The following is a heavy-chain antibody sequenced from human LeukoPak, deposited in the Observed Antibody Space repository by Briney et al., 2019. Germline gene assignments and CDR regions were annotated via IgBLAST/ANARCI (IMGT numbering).Heavy chain of an antibody. Sequence: GGSLRLSCAASGFTFSSYAMSWVRQAPGKGLEWVSAISGSGGSTYYADSVKGRFTISRDNSKNTLYLQINSLRAEDTAVYYCANGGSSWLDYFDYWGQGTLVTVSS. CDR1: GFTFSSYA. CDR2: ISGSGGST. CDR3: ANGGSSWLDYFDY. D-gene: IGHD6-13*01. V-gene: IGHV3-23*01. J-gene: IGHJ4*02.